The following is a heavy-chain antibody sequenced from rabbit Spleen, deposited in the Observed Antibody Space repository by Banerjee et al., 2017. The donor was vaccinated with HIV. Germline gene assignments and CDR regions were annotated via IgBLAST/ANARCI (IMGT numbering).Heavy chain of an antibody. CDR2: IYTGSSGST. D-gene: IGHD4-2*01. CDR1: GFSFSSSYY. J-gene: IGHJ4*01. Sequence: QEQLVESGGDLVQPEGSLTLTCTASGFSFSSSYYMCWVRQAPGKGLEWIACIYTGSSGSTYYASWAKGRFTISKTSSTTVTLQMTSLTAADTATYFCARDVVNTVAVSFGLWGPGTLVTVS. V-gene: IGHV1S45*01. CDR3: ARDVVNTVAVSFGL.